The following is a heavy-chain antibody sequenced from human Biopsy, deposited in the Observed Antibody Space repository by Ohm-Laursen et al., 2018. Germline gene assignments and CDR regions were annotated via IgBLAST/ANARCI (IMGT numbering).Heavy chain of an antibody. J-gene: IGHJ3*01. V-gene: IGHV1-2*02. CDR1: GYAVTDYF. D-gene: IGHD3-16*01. Sequence: GASVKASCKGSGYAVTDYFLHWLRQAPGQGPEWMGWISPNSGGTNYAQKFQGRVTMTTDTSTSTVYLELRRLISDDTAVYYCARDIMNRIAGLVARSDVFDVWGQGTLVTVSS. CDR3: ARDIMNRIAGLVARSDVFDV. CDR2: ISPNSGGT.